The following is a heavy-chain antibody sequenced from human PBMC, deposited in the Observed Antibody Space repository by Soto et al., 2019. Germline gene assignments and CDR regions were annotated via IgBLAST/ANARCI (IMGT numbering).Heavy chain of an antibody. D-gene: IGHD3-10*01. CDR2: IIPIFEST. V-gene: IGHV1-69*06. CDR1: GGSFSSYS. J-gene: IGHJ4*02. Sequence: QVPLVQSGAEVRKPGSSVKVSCKASGGSFSSYSISWVRQAPGQGLEWMGWIIPIFESTNYTQKFQGRVTFTADKSTSTAYMELSSLRSEDTAVYYCATGLALTYQLLFFDYWGQGTRVTVSS. CDR3: ATGLALTYQLLFFDY.